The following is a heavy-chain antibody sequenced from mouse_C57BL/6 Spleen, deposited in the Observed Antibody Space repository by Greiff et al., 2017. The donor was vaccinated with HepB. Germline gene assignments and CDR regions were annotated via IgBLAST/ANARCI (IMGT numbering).Heavy chain of an antibody. CDR2: IYPGDGDT. J-gene: IGHJ2*01. CDR3: ARKTPALYFDY. CDR1: GYAFSSSW. D-gene: IGHD3-1*01. V-gene: IGHV1-82*01. Sequence: VQLQQSGPELVKPGASVKISCKASGYAFSSSWMNWVKQRPGKGLEWIGRIYPGDGDTNYNGKFKGKATLTADKSSSTAYMQLSSLTTEDSAVYCSARKTPALYFDYWGQGTTLTVSS.